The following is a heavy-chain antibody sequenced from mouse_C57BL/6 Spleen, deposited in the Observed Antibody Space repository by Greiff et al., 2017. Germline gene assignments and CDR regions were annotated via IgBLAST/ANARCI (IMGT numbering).Heavy chain of an antibody. D-gene: IGHD2-4*01. V-gene: IGHV1-82*01. J-gene: IGHJ2*01. CDR3: ARDDYDRDY. CDR1: GYAFSSSW. CDR2: IYPGDGDT. Sequence: VQLQQSGPELVKPGASVKISCKASGYAFSSSWMNWVKQRPGKGLEWIGRIYPGDGDTNYNGKFKGNATLTADKSSSTAYMPLSSLTSEDSAVYFCARDDYDRDYWGQGTTLTVSS.